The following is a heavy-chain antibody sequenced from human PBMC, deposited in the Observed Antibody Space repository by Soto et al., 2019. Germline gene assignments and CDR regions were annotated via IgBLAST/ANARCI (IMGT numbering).Heavy chain of an antibody. Sequence: PGESLKISCKGSGYSFTSYWIGWVRQMPGKGLEWMGIIYPGDSDTRYSPSFQGQVTISADKSISTAYLQWSSLKASDTAMYYCSRYIGYSSSWYHYYYGIDVWGQGTMVTVSS. CDR3: SRYIGYSSSWYHYYYGIDV. CDR2: IYPGDSDT. J-gene: IGHJ6*02. D-gene: IGHD6-13*01. CDR1: GYSFTSYW. V-gene: IGHV5-51*01.